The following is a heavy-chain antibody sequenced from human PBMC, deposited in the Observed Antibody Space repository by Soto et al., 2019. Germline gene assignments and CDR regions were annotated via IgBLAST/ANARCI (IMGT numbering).Heavy chain of an antibody. V-gene: IGHV3-30-3*01. J-gene: IGHJ4*02. CDR2: ISYDGSNK. D-gene: IGHD3-22*01. CDR3: ARDPRSRDYYDSSGYYHPSYVDY. Sequence: GGSLRLSCAASGFPFSSYAMHWVRQAPGKGLEWVAVISYDGSNKYYADSVKGRFTISRDNSKNTLYLQMNSLRAEDTAVYYCARDPRSRDYYDSSGYYHPSYVDYWGQGTLVTVSS. CDR1: GFPFSSYA.